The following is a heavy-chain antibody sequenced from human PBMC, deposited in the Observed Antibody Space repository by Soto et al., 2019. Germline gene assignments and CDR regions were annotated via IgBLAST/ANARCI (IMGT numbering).Heavy chain of an antibody. D-gene: IGHD1-26*01. CDR1: GGTFSSYA. CDR2: IIPIFGTA. V-gene: IGHV1-69*06. J-gene: IGHJ3*02. CDR3: ARSGSYGEGHAFDI. Sequence: ASVKVSCKASGGTFSSYAISWVRQAPGQGLGGMRGIIPIFGTANDAQKFQGRVTITADKSTSTAYMELSSLRSEDTAVYYCARSGSYGEGHAFDIWGQGTMGTVSS.